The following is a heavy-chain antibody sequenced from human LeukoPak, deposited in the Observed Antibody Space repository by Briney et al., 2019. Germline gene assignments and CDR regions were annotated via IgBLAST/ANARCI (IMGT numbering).Heavy chain of an antibody. CDR1: GGSISSYY. J-gene: IGHJ4*02. Sequence: SGTLSLTCTGSGGSISSYYWSWIRQPPGKGLEWIGYIYYSGSTNYDPSLKSRVTISVDTSKNQFSLKLSSVTAADTAVYYCARGIAAAGPNFDYWGQGTLVTVSS. D-gene: IGHD6-13*01. CDR3: ARGIAAAGPNFDY. CDR2: IYYSGST. V-gene: IGHV4-59*01.